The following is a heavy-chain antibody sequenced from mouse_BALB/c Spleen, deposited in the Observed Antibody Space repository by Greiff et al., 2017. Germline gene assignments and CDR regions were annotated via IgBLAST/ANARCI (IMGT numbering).Heavy chain of an antibody. D-gene: IGHD2-4*01. CDR1: GYTFTSYW. V-gene: IGHV1S41*01. J-gene: IGHJ4*01. Sequence: DLVKPGASVKLSCKASGYTFTSYWINWINQRPGQGLEWIGRIAPGSGSTYYNEMFKGKATLTVDTSSSTAYIQLSSLSSEDSAVYFCARETMITTGRAMDYWGQGTSVTVSS. CDR3: ARETMITTGRAMDY. CDR2: IAPGSGST.